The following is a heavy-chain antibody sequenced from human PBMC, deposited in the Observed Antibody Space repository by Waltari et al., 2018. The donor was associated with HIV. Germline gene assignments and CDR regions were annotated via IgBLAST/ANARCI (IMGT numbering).Heavy chain of an antibody. J-gene: IGHJ4*02. CDR3: ARDRYTGSSDFDY. CDR1: GFTFSSYW. V-gene: IGHV3-74*03. Sequence: EVQLVESGGGLVQPGGSLRLSCAASGFTFSSYWMHWVRQAPGKGLVWVSRSNTDGSDTMYGDSVKGRFTISRDNAKNTLYLQMNSLRDEDTAMYYCARDRYTGSSDFDYWGQGTLVSVS. CDR2: SNTDGSDT. D-gene: IGHD1-26*01.